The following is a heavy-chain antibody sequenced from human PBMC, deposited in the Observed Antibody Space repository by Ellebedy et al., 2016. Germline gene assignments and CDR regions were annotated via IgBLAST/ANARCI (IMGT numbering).Heavy chain of an antibody. CDR2: IYPGDSDT. CDR1: GYSFTSYW. Sequence: KVSCKGSGYSFTSYWISWVRQMPGKGLEWMGIIYPGDSDTRYSPSFQGQVTISADKSISTAYLQWSSLKASDTAMYYCARALGISGGDYGMDVWGQGTTVTVSS. D-gene: IGHD2-15*01. CDR3: ARALGISGGDYGMDV. J-gene: IGHJ6*02. V-gene: IGHV5-51*01.